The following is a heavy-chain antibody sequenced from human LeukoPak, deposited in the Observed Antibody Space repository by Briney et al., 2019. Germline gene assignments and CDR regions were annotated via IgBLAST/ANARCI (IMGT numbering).Heavy chain of an antibody. CDR1: GGSISSYY. D-gene: IGHD2-15*01. Sequence: PSETLSLTCTVSGGSISSYYWSWIRKPPGKGLEWIGYIYNSGITNHNPSLKSRVTISVDTSKNQFSLKLNSVTAADTAVYYCARASCSGGSCYVPSWGQGTLVTVSS. V-gene: IGHV4-59*01. CDR3: ARASCSGGSCYVPS. J-gene: IGHJ5*02. CDR2: IYNSGIT.